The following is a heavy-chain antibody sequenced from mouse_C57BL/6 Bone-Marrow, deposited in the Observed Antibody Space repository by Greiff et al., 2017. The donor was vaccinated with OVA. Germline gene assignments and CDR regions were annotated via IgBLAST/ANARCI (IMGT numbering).Heavy chain of an antibody. D-gene: IGHD2-3*01. CDR2: ISDGGSYT. CDR3: ARGGYYLFAY. J-gene: IGHJ3*01. CDR1: GFTFSSYA. V-gene: IGHV5-4*01. Sequence: EVQRVESGGGLVKPGGSLKLSCAASGFTFSSYAMSWVRQTPEKRLEWVATISDGGSYTYYPDNVKGRFTISRDNAKNNLYLQMSHLKSEDTAMYYCARGGYYLFAYWGQGTLVTVSA.